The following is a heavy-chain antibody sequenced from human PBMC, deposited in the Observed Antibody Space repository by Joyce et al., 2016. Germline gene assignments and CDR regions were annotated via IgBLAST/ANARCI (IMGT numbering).Heavy chain of an antibody. V-gene: IGHV4-34*01. CDR1: GGSSSVYF. CDR2: INHSGRS. Sequence: QVHLQQWGAGLLKPSETLSLTCAVYGGSSSVYFWSWIRQPPGKGLEWIGEINHSGRSNYNPSLKSRVTISVDTSRNQVSLRLTSVTAADTAVYYCARSLRKKHFYNYGMDVWGQGTAVTVSS. J-gene: IGHJ6*02. D-gene: IGHD3-16*01. CDR3: ARSLRKKHFYNYGMDV.